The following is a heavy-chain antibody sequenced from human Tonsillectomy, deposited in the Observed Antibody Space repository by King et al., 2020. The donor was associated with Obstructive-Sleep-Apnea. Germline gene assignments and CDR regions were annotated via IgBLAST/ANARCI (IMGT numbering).Heavy chain of an antibody. CDR2: IRYDGSNK. D-gene: IGHD3-3*01. V-gene: IGHV3-30*02. CDR1: GFTFSSYG. CDR3: VKDPPPYTILDAVGYFDF. J-gene: IGHJ4*02. Sequence: VQLVESGGGVVQPGRSLRLSCAASGFTFSSYGMHWVRQAPGKGLEWVAFIRYDGSNKYYGDSVKGRFTISRDNSKNTLYLQMNSLRAEDTAVYYCVKDPPPYTILDAVGYFDFWGQGTLVTVSS.